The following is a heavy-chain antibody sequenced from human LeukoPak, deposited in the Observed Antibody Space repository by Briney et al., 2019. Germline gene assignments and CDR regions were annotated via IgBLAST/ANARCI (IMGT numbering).Heavy chain of an antibody. D-gene: IGHD6-13*01. CDR3: ARGYSSSFSVNWFDP. CDR1: GFTFSSYA. CDR2: ISGSGGST. V-gene: IGHV3-23*01. J-gene: IGHJ5*02. Sequence: PGGSLRLSCAASGFTFSSYAMSWVRQAPGKGLEWVSAISGSGGSTYYADSVKGRFTISRDNSKNTLYLQMNSLRAEDTAVYYCARGYSSSFSVNWFDPWGQGTLVTVSS.